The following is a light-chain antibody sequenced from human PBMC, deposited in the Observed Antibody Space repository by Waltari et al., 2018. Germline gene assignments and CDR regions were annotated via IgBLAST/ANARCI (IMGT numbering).Light chain of an antibody. CDR3: CSYAGRSTWV. V-gene: IGLV2-14*03. CDR2: DVT. CDR1: STGVGDYNY. J-gene: IGLJ3*02. Sequence: QSALTQPASVSGSPGQSITISCTGASTGVGDYNYVSWYQQIPGKAPKVIIYDVTKRPSGVSNRFSGSKSGNSASLSISGLQAEDEAHYYCCSYAGRSTWVFGGGTKVTVL.